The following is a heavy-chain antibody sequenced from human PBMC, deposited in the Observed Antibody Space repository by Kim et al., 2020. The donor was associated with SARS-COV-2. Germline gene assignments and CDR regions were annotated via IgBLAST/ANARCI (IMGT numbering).Heavy chain of an antibody. CDR2: ISSSSSYT. V-gene: IGHV3-11*06. J-gene: IGHJ4*02. Sequence: GGSLRLSCAASRLTFSNYYMSWIRQAPGKGLEWVSYISSSSSYTNYADSVKGRFTISRDNADNSLYLEMNSLRADDTAVYYCARALNGHNSFEYWGQGTL. CDR3: ARALNGHNSFEY. D-gene: IGHD2-8*01. CDR1: RLTFSNYY.